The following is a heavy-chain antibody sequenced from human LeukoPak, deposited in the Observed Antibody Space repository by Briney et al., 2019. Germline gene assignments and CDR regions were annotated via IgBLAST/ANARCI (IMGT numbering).Heavy chain of an antibody. CDR1: GYSISSGYY. J-gene: IGHJ6*03. Sequence: SETLSLTCAVSGYSISSGYYWGWIRPPPGKGLEWIGSIYHSGSTYYNPSLKSRVTISVDTSKNQFSLKLSSVTAADTAVYCCARQDYYYYYMDVWGKGTTVTVSS. CDR2: IYHSGST. V-gene: IGHV4-38-2*01. CDR3: ARQDYYYYYMDV.